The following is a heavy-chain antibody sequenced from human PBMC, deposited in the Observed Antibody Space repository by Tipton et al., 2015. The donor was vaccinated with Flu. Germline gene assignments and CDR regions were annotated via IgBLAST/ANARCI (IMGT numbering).Heavy chain of an antibody. CDR3: ARGGMAPRIDY. CDR1: GFTFGTYW. CDR2: IKLDGSEK. V-gene: IGHV3-7*01. D-gene: IGHD5-24*01. J-gene: IGHJ4*02. Sequence: SLRLSCAASGFTFGTYWMSWVRQAPGKGLEWVANIKLDGSEKYYVDSVKGRFTISRDNAKNSLYLQMNSLRAEGTAVYYCARGGMAPRIDYWGQGTLVTVSS.